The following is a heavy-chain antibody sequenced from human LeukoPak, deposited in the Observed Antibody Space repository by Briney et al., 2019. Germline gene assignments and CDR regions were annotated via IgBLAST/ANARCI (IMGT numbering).Heavy chain of an antibody. CDR1: GFTFSSYA. D-gene: IGHD1-14*01. V-gene: IGHV3-30-3*01. CDR2: ISYDGSNK. Sequence: GGSLRLSCAASGFTFSSYAMHWVRQAPGKGLEWVAVISYDGSNKYYADSVKGRFTISRDNSKNTLYLQMNSLRAEDTAVYYCAREVRYYYDYWSQGTLVTVSS. CDR3: AREVRYYYDY. J-gene: IGHJ4*02.